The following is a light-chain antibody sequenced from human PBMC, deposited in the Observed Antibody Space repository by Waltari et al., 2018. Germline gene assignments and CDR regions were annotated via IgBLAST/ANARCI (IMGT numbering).Light chain of an antibody. Sequence: DIQMTQSTSSLSASVGDTVTITCRASQSISRWLDWYQQKPGKAPKLLIYKASSLQVGVPSRFSGSGSETEFTLMISSLQPEDFASYFCLQYRNSPHIFGQGTKVEIK. J-gene: IGKJ2*01. V-gene: IGKV1-5*01. CDR3: LQYRNSPHI. CDR1: QSISRW. CDR2: KAS.